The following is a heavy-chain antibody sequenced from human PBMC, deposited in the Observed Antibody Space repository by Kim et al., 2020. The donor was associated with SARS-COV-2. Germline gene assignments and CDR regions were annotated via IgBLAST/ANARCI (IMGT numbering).Heavy chain of an antibody. Sequence: RRFTISRENPKNTVKLQMNSLKAEDTAVYYCTEGGEAAGTKNVKYFDYWGQGTLVTVSS. D-gene: IGHD6-13*01. V-gene: IGHV3-23*01. CDR3: TEGGEAAGTKNVKYFDY. J-gene: IGHJ4*02.